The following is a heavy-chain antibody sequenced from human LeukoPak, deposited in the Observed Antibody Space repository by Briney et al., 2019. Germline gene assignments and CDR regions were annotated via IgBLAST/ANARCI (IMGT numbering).Heavy chain of an antibody. CDR2: ISSSSSYI. Sequence: SGGSLRLSCAASGFTFSSYSMNWVRQAPGKGLEWVSSISSSSSYIYYADSVKGRFTISRDNAKNSLYLQMNSLRAEDTAVYYCARDPGLPYYYYYMDVWGKGTTVTVSS. CDR1: GFTFSSYS. CDR3: ARDPGLPYYYYYMDV. V-gene: IGHV3-21*01. J-gene: IGHJ6*03.